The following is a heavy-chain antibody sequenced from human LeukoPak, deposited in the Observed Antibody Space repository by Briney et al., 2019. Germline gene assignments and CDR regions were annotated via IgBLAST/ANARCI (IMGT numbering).Heavy chain of an antibody. Sequence: ASVKVSCKASGYTFTSYDINWVRQATGQGLEWMGWMNPNSGNTGYAQKFQGRVTITRNTSISTAYMELSRLRSDDTAVYYCTRVIPAAGQRQDYWGQGTLVTVSS. V-gene: IGHV1-8*03. CDR1: GYTFTSYD. J-gene: IGHJ4*02. CDR2: MNPNSGNT. D-gene: IGHD6-13*01. CDR3: TRVIPAAGQRQDY.